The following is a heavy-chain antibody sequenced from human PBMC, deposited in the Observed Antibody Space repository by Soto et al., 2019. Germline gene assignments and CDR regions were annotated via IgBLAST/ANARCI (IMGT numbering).Heavy chain of an antibody. D-gene: IGHD2-21*02. CDR3: ATTGGRDFNAFDV. V-gene: IGHV5-51*01. CDR1: GYTFTRNW. J-gene: IGHJ3*01. Sequence: PGESLKISCKGSGYTFTRNWIGWVRQMPGKGLEWMGIIFPIDSDTRYSPSSQGQVTISADNSISTAYLQWSSLKASDTAIYYCATTGGRDFNAFDVWGQGTRVTVS. CDR2: IFPIDSDT.